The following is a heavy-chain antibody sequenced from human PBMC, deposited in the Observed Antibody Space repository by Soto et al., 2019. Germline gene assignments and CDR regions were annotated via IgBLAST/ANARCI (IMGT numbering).Heavy chain of an antibody. D-gene: IGHD6-19*01. J-gene: IGHJ4*02. CDR3: SGPGGFDC. Sequence: EVQLVESGGGLVQPGGSLRLSCAASGFTFSSYWMHWVRQAPGKGLLWVSRINSDGSSTSYADSVKGRFTLSRDNAKNTLYLQMNSLRAEDTAVYYTSGPGGFDCWGQGTLVTVYS. V-gene: IGHV3-74*01. CDR1: GFTFSSYW. CDR2: INSDGSST.